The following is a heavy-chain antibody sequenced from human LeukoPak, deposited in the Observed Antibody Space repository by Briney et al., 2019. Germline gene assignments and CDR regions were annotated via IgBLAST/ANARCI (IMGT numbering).Heavy chain of an antibody. CDR2: INPSGGST. Sequence: GASVKVSCKASGYTFTSYYMHWVRQAPGQGLEWMGIINPSGGSTSYAQKSQGRVTMTRDMSTSTVYTELSSLRSEDTAVYYCARASFPIFQDPWGQGTLVTVSS. CDR1: GYTFTSYY. CDR3: ARASFPIFQDP. V-gene: IGHV1-46*01. J-gene: IGHJ5*02. D-gene: IGHD3-3*01.